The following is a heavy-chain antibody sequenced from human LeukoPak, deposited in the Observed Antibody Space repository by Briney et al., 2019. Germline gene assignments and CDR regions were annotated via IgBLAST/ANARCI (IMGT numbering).Heavy chain of an antibody. J-gene: IGHJ4*02. D-gene: IGHD1-26*01. V-gene: IGHV3-30*04. CDR2: ISYDGSNK. CDR3: ARWELYDY. Sequence: GGSLRLSCAASGFTFSSYAMHWARQAPGKGLEWVAVISYDGSNKYYADSVKGRFTISRDNSKNTLYLQMNSLRAEDTAVYYCARWELYDYWGQGTLVTVSS. CDR1: GFTFSSYA.